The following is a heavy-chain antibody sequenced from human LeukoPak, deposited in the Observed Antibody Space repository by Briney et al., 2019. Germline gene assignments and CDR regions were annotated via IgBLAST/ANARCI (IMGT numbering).Heavy chain of an antibody. V-gene: IGHV4-34*01. CDR2: INHSGST. CDR1: GGSFSGYY. CDR3: AREGYYGSGRLTDF. J-gene: IGHJ4*01. Sequence: SSETLSLTCAVYGGSFSGYYWSWIRQPPGKGLEWIGEINHSGSTNYNPSLKSRVTISVDTSKNQFSLKPSSVTAADTAVYYCAREGYYGSGRLTDFCGQGTLVTVSS. D-gene: IGHD3-10*01.